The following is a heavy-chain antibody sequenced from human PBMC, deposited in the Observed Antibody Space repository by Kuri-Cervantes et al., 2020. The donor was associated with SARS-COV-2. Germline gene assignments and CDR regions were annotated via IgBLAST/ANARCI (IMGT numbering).Heavy chain of an antibody. CDR3: AKDQGMGPKGTVDY. CDR2: ISYDGSNK. Sequence: GGSLRLSCAASGFTFSSYGMHWVRQAPGKGLEWVAVISYDGSNKYYADSVKGRFTISRDNSKNTLYLQMNSLRAEDTAVYYCAKDQGMGPKGTVDYWGQGTLVTVSS. J-gene: IGHJ4*02. V-gene: IGHV3-30*18. D-gene: IGHD4-11*01. CDR1: GFTFSSYG.